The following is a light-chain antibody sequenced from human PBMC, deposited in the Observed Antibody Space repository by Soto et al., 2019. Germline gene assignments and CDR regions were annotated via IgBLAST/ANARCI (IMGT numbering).Light chain of an antibody. CDR1: QSVSCY. CDR2: DAS. J-gene: IGKJ2*01. CDR3: HQRSNWPPKYT. Sequence: MVLTQSPATLSLSTGERATLACRASQSVSCYLAVYQQTPGQAPRLIIYDASNRATGIPARFSGSGSGTDFTRTISILEPEEFAVYYCHQRSNWPPKYTFGQGTKLEIK. V-gene: IGKV3-11*01.